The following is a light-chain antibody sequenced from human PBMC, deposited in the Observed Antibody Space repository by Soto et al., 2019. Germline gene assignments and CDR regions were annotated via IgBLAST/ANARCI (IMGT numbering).Light chain of an antibody. V-gene: IGLV1-40*01. J-gene: IGLJ2*01. CDR3: QSYDRSLSGVV. Sequence: QSVLTQPPSVSGAPGQRVTISCTGSSSNIGAAYDVHWYRHLPGTAPKLLIYDNTIRPSGVPDRFSASKSGTSASLTITGLQAEDEADYFCQSYDRSLSGVVFGGGTQLTVL. CDR1: SSNIGAAYD. CDR2: DNT.